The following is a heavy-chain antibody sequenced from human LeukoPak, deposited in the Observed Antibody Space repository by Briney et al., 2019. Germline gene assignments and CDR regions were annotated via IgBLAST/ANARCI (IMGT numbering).Heavy chain of an antibody. Sequence: PGTSLRLSCTGSGFRFSGYVMHWVRQAPGKGLEWLGYIWYDGSNPDYVDPVKGRFTISRDNSRNTVYLQMDTLRAEDTAVYHCARFVGSDYTGSFDLWGQGTPVTVSS. CDR2: IWYDGSNP. D-gene: IGHD3-10*01. CDR1: GFRFSGYV. CDR3: ARFVGSDYTGSFDL. V-gene: IGHV3-33*01. J-gene: IGHJ4*02.